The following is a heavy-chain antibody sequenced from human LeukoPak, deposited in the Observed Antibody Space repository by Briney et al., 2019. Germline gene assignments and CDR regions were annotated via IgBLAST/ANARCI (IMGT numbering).Heavy chain of an antibody. V-gene: IGHV1-46*01. CDR3: ARDGTYGGEYYFDY. J-gene: IGHJ4*02. Sequence: ASVKVSCKASGYTFTSYGISWVRQAPGQGLEWMGIINPSGGSTSYAQKFQGRVTMTRDMSTSTVYMELSSLRSEDTAVYYCARDGTYGGEYYFDYWGQGTLVTVSS. D-gene: IGHD4-23*01. CDR1: GYTFTSYG. CDR2: INPSGGST.